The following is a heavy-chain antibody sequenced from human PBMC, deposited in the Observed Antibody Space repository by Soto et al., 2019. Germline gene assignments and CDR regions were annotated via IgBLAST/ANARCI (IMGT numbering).Heavy chain of an antibody. CDR3: ARDPSGPWSPHLDY. Sequence: SETLSLTCTVSGGSISSGDYHWSWIRQPPGKGLEWIGYIYYSGSTYYNPSLKSRVTISVDTSKNQFSLKLSSVTAADTAVYYCARDPSGPWSPHLDYWGQGTLVTVSS. CDR1: GGSISSGDYH. CDR2: IYYSGST. V-gene: IGHV4-30-4*01. J-gene: IGHJ4*02. D-gene: IGHD2-8*02.